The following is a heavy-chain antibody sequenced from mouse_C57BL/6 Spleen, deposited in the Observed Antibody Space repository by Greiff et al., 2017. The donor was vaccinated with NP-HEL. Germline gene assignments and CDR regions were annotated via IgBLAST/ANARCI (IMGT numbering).Heavy chain of an antibody. V-gene: IGHV1-54*01. CDR1: GYAFTNYL. CDR2: INPGSGGT. J-gene: IGHJ1*03. Sequence: VQLQQSGAELVRPGTSVKVSCKASGYAFTNYLIEWVKQRPGQGLEWIGVINPGSGGTNYNEKFKGKATLTADKSSSTAYMQLSSLTSEDSAVYFCARGSSGYFDVWGTRTTVTVSS. CDR3: ARGSSGYFDV.